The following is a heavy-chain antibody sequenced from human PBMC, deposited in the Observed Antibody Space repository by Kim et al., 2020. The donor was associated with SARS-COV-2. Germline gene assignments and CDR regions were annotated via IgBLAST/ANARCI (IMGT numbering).Heavy chain of an antibody. CDR2: ISYDGSNK. CDR1: GFTFSSYA. J-gene: IGHJ4*01. Sequence: GGSLRLSCAASGFTFSSYAMHWVRQAPGKGLEWVAVISYDGSNKYYADSVKGRFTISRDNSKNTLYLQMNSLRAEDTAVYYCARDSGPWDGYNENFDYWG. V-gene: IGHV3-30-3*01. CDR3: ARDSGPWDGYNENFDY. D-gene: IGHD5-12*01.